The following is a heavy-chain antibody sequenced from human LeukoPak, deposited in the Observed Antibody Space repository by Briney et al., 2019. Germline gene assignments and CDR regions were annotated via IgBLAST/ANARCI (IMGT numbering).Heavy chain of an antibody. D-gene: IGHD2-2*02. V-gene: IGHV3-48*01. Sequence: ETLSLTCTVSGGSISSSSYYWGWVRQAPGKGLEWVSYISSSSSTIYYAGSVKGRFTISRDNAKNSLYLQMNSLRAEDTAVYYCAREVYTDWYFDLWGRGTLVTVSS. CDR2: ISSSSSTI. CDR3: AREVYTDWYFDL. CDR1: GGSISSSSYY. J-gene: IGHJ2*01.